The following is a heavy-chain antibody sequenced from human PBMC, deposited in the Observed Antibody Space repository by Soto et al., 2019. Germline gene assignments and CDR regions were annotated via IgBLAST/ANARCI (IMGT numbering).Heavy chain of an antibody. D-gene: IGHD6-13*01. V-gene: IGHV3-23*01. Sequence: PGGSLRLSCAASGFTFSSYAMSWVRQAPGKGLEWVSAISGSGGSTYYADSVKGRFTISRDNSKNTLYLQMNSLRAEDTAVYYFARDRARGSSSWLYYYYYGMDVWGQGTTVTVSS. CDR2: ISGSGGST. CDR3: ARDRARGSSSWLYYYYYGMDV. CDR1: GFTFSSYA. J-gene: IGHJ6*02.